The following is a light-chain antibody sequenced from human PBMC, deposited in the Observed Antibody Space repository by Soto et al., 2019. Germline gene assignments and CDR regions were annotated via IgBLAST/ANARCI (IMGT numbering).Light chain of an antibody. CDR3: QQRSNWPIT. J-gene: IGKJ5*01. Sequence: EMVLTQSPATLSFSPGERATLSCRASQSVSSYLAWYQQKPGQAPRLLIYAASNRATGIPARFSGSGSGTDFTLTISSLEPEDFAVYYCQQRSNWPITFGQGTRLEIK. CDR1: QSVSSY. CDR2: AAS. V-gene: IGKV3-11*01.